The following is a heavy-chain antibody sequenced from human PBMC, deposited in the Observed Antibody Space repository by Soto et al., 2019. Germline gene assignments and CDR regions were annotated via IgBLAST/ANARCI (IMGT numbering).Heavy chain of an antibody. J-gene: IGHJ4*02. Sequence: EVQLVESGGGLVKPGGSLRLSCAASGFTFSNAWMSWVRQAPGGGLEWVRRIKRNIDGGTTDYAAPVKGRFAISRDDSNSILYLEMNSLRSEDTAVYYCTTVDAVVLNWGQGLLVTVSS. CDR1: GFTFSNAW. V-gene: IGHV3-15*01. CDR2: IKRNIDGGTT. CDR3: TTVDAVVLN. D-gene: IGHD6-19*01.